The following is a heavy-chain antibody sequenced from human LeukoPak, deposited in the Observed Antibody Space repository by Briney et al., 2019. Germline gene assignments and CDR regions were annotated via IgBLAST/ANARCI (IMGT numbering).Heavy chain of an antibody. V-gene: IGHV3-21*06. CDR3: LRGDRRDY. Sequence: GGSLRLSCAASGFTFSSYAMHWARQAPGKGLEWVSSIDSSGGYMFYADSVKGRFIISRDNAKDSLYLQMNSLRVEDTAVYYCLRGDRRDYWGQGTLVTVSS. CDR1: GFTFSSYA. CDR2: IDSSGGYM. J-gene: IGHJ4*02.